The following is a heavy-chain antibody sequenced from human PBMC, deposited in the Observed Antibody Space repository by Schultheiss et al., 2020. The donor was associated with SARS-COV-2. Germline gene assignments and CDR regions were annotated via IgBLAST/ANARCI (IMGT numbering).Heavy chain of an antibody. V-gene: IGHV4-4*07. Sequence: SQTLSLTWTVSGGSISSYYWSWIRQPAGKGLEWIGRLYTSGSTNYNPSLKRRVTMSVDTSKNQFSLKLSSVTAAGTAVYYCARVDTAMVVDYWGQGTLVTVSS. CDR1: GGSISSYY. CDR3: ARVDTAMVVDY. J-gene: IGHJ4*02. D-gene: IGHD5-18*01. CDR2: LYTSGST.